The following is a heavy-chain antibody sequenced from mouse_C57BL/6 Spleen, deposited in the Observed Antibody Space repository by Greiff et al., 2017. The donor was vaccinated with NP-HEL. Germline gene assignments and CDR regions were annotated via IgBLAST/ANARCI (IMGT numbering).Heavy chain of an antibody. V-gene: IGHV3-6*01. D-gene: IGHD2-4*01. J-gene: IGHJ2*01. CDR1: GYSITSGYY. CDR2: ISYDGSN. CDR3: ARDSYDSPFDY. Sequence: VQLQQSGPGLVKPSQSLSLTCSVTGYSITSGYYWNWIRQFPGNKLEWMGYISYDGSNNYNPSLKNRISITRDTSKNQFFLKLNSVTTEDTATDYCARDSYDSPFDYWGQGTTLTVSS.